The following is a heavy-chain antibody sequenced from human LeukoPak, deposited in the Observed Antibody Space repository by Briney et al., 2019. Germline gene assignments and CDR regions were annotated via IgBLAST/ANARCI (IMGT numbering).Heavy chain of an antibody. D-gene: IGHD6-19*01. V-gene: IGHV3-48*04. CDR2: IDSISSTI. J-gene: IGHJ4*02. CDR3: ARVSSGWAAAFDY. CDR1: GFTFSGYR. Sequence: GGSLRLSCAASGFTFSGYRMNWVRQAPGKGLEWVSYIDSISSTIYYADSVKGRFTISRDNAKNSLFLQMNSLRAEDAAVYYCARVSSGWAAAFDYWGQGALVTVSS.